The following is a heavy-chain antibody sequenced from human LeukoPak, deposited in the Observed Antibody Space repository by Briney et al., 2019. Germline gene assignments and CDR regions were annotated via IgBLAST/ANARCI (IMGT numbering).Heavy chain of an antibody. CDR3: ARDLKGLRLGELSFDY. V-gene: IGHV1-46*01. J-gene: IGHJ4*02. CDR1: GYTYTSYY. Sequence: LGASVKVSCKASGYTYTSYYMHWVRQAPAQEREWMGIIHPSGGRTSYAQKFQGRVTMTRDTSTSTVYMELSSLRSEDTAVYYCARDLKGLRLGELSFDYWGQGTLVTVSS. D-gene: IGHD3-16*02. CDR2: IHPSGGRT.